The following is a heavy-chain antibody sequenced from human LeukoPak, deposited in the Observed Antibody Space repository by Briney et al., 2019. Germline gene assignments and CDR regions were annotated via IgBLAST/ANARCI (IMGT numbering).Heavy chain of an antibody. D-gene: IGHD2-15*01. V-gene: IGHV4-59*01. CDR3: ARFRGSYRDAFHI. CDR1: VGSIISYY. J-gene: IGHJ3*02. Sequence: SETLCLTCTVSVGSIISYYWSWIRQPPGNGLEWIGYIYYSRSTIYNPSLKSRVTISVDTSKNQFSLKLSSVAAAATAVSYCARFRGSYRDAFHIWDKGTIVSVSS. CDR2: IYYSRST.